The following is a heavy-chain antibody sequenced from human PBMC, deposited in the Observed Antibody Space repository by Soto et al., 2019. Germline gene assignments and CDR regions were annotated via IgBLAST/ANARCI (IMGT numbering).Heavy chain of an antibody. CDR1: GFTFSDHY. J-gene: IGHJ5*02. CDR3: ARRITGTPPADGGS. CDR2: IRNIANSYTT. Sequence: EVQLVESGGDWVQPGGSLRLSCAVSGFTFSDHYMDWLRQAPGKGLEWVGRIRNIANSYTTDYAASVKGRFTISRDDSQNSLYLQLNSLKTEDTAMYYCARRITGTPPADGGSWGQGTLVTVSS. V-gene: IGHV3-72*01. D-gene: IGHD1-7*01.